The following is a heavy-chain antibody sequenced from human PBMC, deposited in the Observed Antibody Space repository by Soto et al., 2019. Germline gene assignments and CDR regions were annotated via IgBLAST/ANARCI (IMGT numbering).Heavy chain of an antibody. CDR3: ESLLWFGDYYYGMDV. V-gene: IGHV1-69*06. D-gene: IGHD3-10*01. Sequence: SVKVSCKASGGTFRSYAISWVRQAPGQGLEWMGGIIPIFGTANYAQKFQGRVTITADKSTSTAYMELSSLRSEDTAVYYCESLLWFGDYYYGMDVWGQGTTVTVSS. CDR2: IIPIFGTA. CDR1: GGTFRSYA. J-gene: IGHJ6*02.